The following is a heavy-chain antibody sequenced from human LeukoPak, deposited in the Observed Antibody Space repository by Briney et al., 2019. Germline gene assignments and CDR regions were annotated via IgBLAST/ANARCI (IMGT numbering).Heavy chain of an antibody. J-gene: IGHJ4*02. CDR2: ISYDGSNK. CDR1: GFTFSSYG. CDR3: ARGYSYGYDFDY. D-gene: IGHD5-18*01. Sequence: TGRSLRLSCAASGFTFSSYGMHWVRQAPGKGLEWEAVISYDGSNKYYADSVKGRFTISRDNSKNTLYLQMNSLRAEDTAVYYCARGYSYGYDFDYRGQGTLVTVSS. V-gene: IGHV3-30*03.